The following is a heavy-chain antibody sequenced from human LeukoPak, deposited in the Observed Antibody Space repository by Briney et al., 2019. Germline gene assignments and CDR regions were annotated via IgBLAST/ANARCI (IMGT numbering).Heavy chain of an antibody. CDR2: IYYSGST. D-gene: IGHD3-16*02. J-gene: IGHJ4*02. Sequence: PSETLSLTCTVSGGSISSRSYYWGWIRQPPGKGLEWIGSIYYSGSTYYNPSLKSGVTISVDTSKNQFSLKLSSVTAADTAVYYCARECYDYVWGSYRPRFDYWGQGTLVTVSS. CDR3: ARECYDYVWGSYRPRFDY. CDR1: GGSISSRSYY. V-gene: IGHV4-39*02.